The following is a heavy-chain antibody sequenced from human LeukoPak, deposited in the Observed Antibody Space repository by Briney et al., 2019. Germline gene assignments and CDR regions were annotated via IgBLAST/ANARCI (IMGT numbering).Heavy chain of an antibody. Sequence: ASVKVSCKASGYTFTGYYMHWVRQATGQGLEWMGWMNPNSGNTGYAQKFQGRVTMTRNTSISTAYMELSSLRSEDTAVYYCAAISGWFNAFDIWGQGTMVTVSS. J-gene: IGHJ3*02. V-gene: IGHV1-8*02. D-gene: IGHD6-19*01. CDR1: GYTFTGYY. CDR2: MNPNSGNT. CDR3: AAISGWFNAFDI.